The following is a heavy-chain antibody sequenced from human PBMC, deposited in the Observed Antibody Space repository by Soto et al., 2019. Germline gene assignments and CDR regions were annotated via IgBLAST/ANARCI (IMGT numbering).Heavy chain of an antibody. CDR2: MNPSGSST. CDR3: ARDRSGFHWFDA. Sequence: GASVKVSCKASGYTLTSDYMHWVRQAPGQGLEWMAIMNPSGSSTSYAQKFQDRLTMTRDTSTSTVYMELRSLRSEDTAVYYCARDRSGFHWFDAWGQGTLVTVSS. CDR1: GYTLTSDY. D-gene: IGHD3-3*01. J-gene: IGHJ5*02. V-gene: IGHV1-46*01.